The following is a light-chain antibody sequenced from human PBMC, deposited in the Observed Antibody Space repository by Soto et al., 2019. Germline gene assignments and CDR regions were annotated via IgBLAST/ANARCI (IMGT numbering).Light chain of an antibody. CDR1: NSNIGSDI. CDR2: TTN. CDR3: ATWDGGLSGPFV. V-gene: IGLV1-44*01. J-gene: IGLJ1*01. Sequence: QSVLTQPPSASGTPGQRATISCCGSNSNIGSDIVNCYQLLPGAAPEVLVNTTNQRPSADPERFSGPKSGKSASLAMSGLQSDDEGNSSCATWDGGLSGPFVFGTGPKATVL.